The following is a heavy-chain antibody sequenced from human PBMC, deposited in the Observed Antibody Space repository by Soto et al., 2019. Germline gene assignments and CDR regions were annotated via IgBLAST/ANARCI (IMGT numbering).Heavy chain of an antibody. CDR1: GGSFSGYY. CDR2: INHSGST. CDR3: ARDCGSGTTLPAFDI. J-gene: IGHJ3*02. V-gene: IGHV4-34*01. Sequence: PSETLSLTCAVYGGSFSGYYWSWIRQPPGKGLEWIGEINHSGSTNYNPSLKSRVTISVDTSKNQFSLKLSSVTAADTAVYYCARDCGSGTTLPAFDIWGQGTMVT. D-gene: IGHD3-10*01.